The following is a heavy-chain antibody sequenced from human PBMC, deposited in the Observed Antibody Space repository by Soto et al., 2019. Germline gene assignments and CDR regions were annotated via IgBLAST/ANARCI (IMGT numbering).Heavy chain of an antibody. CDR2: ISYDGSNK. D-gene: IGHD3-3*01. CDR1: GFTFSSYA. V-gene: IGHV3-30-3*01. CDR3: ARDSSEYYDFWSGYSIKGMDV. J-gene: IGHJ6*02. Sequence: ESGGGVVQPGRSLRLSCAASGFTFSSYAMHWVRQAPGKGLEWVAVISYDGSNKYYADSVKGRFTISRDNSKNTLYLQMNSLRAEDTAVYYCARDSSEYYDFWSGYSIKGMDVWGQGTTVTVSS.